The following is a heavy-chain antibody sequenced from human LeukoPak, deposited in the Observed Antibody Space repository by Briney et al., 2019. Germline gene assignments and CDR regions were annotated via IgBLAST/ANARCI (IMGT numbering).Heavy chain of an antibody. CDR2: ISSSSSYI. CDR3: ARGRIVVVPAAYNWFDP. V-gene: IGHV3-21*01. Sequence: GGSLRLSCAASGFTFSSYTMNWVRQAPGKGLEWVSSISSSSSYIYYADSVKGRFTISRDNAKNSLYLQMSSLRAEDTAVYYCARGRIVVVPAAYNWFDPWGQGTLVTVSS. CDR1: GFTFSSYT. D-gene: IGHD2-2*01. J-gene: IGHJ5*02.